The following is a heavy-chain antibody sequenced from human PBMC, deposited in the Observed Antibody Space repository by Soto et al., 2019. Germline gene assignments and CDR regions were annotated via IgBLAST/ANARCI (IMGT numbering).Heavy chain of an antibody. CDR3: AGDGDYYFDS. CDR2: IYYTGTT. Sequence: QVQLQESGPGLVKPSQTLSLTCTVSGASLSSGGYFWSWIRQRPGKGLEWIAYIYYTGTTYYNPSLKSRVTMSIDTSQNQLSLNLNSVTAADTAVYYCAGDGDYYFDSWGQGTLVTVSS. J-gene: IGHJ4*02. D-gene: IGHD4-17*01. V-gene: IGHV4-31*03. CDR1: GASLSSGGYF.